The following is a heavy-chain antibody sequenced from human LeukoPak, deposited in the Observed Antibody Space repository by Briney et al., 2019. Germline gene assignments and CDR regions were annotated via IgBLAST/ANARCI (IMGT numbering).Heavy chain of an antibody. Sequence: SETLSLTCTVSGASISYSGYFWGWIRQPPGKGLEWIGSVYYLGKTYYNPSLETRVTMSVDMSKNQFSLELTSVTAADTAVYYCARDHMAVTSFDQWGQGTLVTVSS. J-gene: IGHJ4*02. V-gene: IGHV4-39*07. CDR2: VYYLGKT. CDR1: GASISYSGYF. CDR3: ARDHMAVTSFDQ. D-gene: IGHD5-24*01.